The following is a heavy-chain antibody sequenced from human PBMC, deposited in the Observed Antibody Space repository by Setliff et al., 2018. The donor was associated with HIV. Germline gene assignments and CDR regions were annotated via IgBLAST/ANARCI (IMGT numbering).Heavy chain of an antibody. V-gene: IGHV2-5*02. J-gene: IGHJ4*02. CDR3: AHKPRIFAACTLYFDF. CDR2: IYWDDDP. D-gene: IGHD2-21*01. Sequence: KSGHTLVNPTQTLTLTCTFSGFLISSMGVGVGWIRQPQGKALEGLALIYWDDDPRYNSSLKNRLTITKDTSKNQVVLTMTVMDPVDTATYYCAHKPRIFAACTLYFDFLGQVPLGTASS. CDR1: GFLISSMGVG.